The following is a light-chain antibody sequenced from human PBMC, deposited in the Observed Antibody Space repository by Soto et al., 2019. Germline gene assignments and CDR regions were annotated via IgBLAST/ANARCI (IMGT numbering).Light chain of an antibody. CDR1: QSVSSH. CDR3: QHYHGWTNT. CDR2: DAS. V-gene: IGKV3-15*01. Sequence: IVGTQSPSTLSVSPGEGATVSCRASQSVSSHLAWYQHKPGQAPRLLFYDASTRATGIPARFSGSGSGTEITLTISSLHSEDFAVYSCQHYHGWTNTFGQGTRLEIK. J-gene: IGKJ5*01.